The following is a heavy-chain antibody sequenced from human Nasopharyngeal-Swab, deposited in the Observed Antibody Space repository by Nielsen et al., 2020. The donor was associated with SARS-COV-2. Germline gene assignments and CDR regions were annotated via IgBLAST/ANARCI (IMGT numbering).Heavy chain of an antibody. V-gene: IGHV3-23*01. CDR1: GFTFSSYA. J-gene: IGHJ4*02. CDR2: ISGSGGST. CDR3: AKDPGYDSSGYYYWASLMDY. Sequence: GESLKISCAASGFTFSSYAMSWVRQAPGKGLEWVSAISGSGGSTHYADSVKGRFTISRDNSKNTLYLQMNSLRAEDTAVYYCAKDPGYDSSGYYYWASLMDYWGQGTLVTVSS. D-gene: IGHD3-22*01.